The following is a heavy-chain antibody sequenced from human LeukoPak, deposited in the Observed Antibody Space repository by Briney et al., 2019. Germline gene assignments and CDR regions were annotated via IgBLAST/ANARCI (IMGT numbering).Heavy chain of an antibody. CDR1: GFIFSSYW. J-gene: IGHJ4*02. Sequence: GGSLRLSCAASGFIFSSYWMHWVRQAPGKGLVWVSRINIDGSSTSYADSVKGRFTISRDNAKNTLSLQMNSLRDEDTAVYYCARVACSSSGCTDVDYWGQGTLVTVSS. V-gene: IGHV3-74*01. D-gene: IGHD2-2*01. CDR2: INIDGSST. CDR3: ARVACSSSGCTDVDY.